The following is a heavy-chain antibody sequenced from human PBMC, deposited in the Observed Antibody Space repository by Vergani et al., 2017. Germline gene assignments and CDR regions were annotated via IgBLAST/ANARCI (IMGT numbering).Heavy chain of an antibody. V-gene: IGHV3-48*04. CDR3: ARAGPYYMDV. CDR2: ISSSGSTI. J-gene: IGHJ6*03. Sequence: VQLVESGGGVVQPGRSLRLSCAASGFTFSSYGMHWVRQAPGKGLEWVSYISSSGSTIYYADSVKGRFTISRDNAKNSLYLQMNSLRAEDTAVYYCARAGPYYMDVWGKGTTVTVSS. CDR1: GFTFSSYG.